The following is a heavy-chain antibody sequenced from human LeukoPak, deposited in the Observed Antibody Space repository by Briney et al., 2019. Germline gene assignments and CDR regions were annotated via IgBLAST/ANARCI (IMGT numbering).Heavy chain of an antibody. J-gene: IGHJ4*02. Sequence: PGGSLRLSCAASGFTFSSYGMHWVRQAPGKGLEWVAFIRYDGSNKYYADSVKGRFTISRDNSKNTLYLQMNSLRAEDTAVYYCAKDYAVVLTAIPCYFDYWGQGTLVTVSS. CDR2: IRYDGSNK. V-gene: IGHV3-30*02. CDR1: GFTFSSYG. D-gene: IGHD2-21*02. CDR3: AKDYAVVLTAIPCYFDY.